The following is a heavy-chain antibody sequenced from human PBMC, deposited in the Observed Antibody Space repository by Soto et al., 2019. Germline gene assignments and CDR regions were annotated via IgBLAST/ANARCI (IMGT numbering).Heavy chain of an antibody. V-gene: IGHV4-61*01. CDR1: GGSVSSGSYY. J-gene: IGHJ5*02. Sequence: QVQLQESGPGLVKPSETLSLTCTVSGGSVSSGSYYWSWIRQPPGKGLEWIGYIYYSGSTNHNPSLKSRVTISIDTSKKQFSLKLSSVTAADTAVYYCARSEYCSGGNCYGGFDPWGQGTLVTVSS. D-gene: IGHD2-15*01. CDR3: ARSEYCSGGNCYGGFDP. CDR2: IYYSGST.